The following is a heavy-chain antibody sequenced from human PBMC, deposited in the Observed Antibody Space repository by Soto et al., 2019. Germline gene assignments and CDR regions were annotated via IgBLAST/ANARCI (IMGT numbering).Heavy chain of an antibody. Sequence: ASVKVSCKASGYTFTSYYMHWVRQAPGQGLEWMGIINPSGGSTSYAQKFQGRVTMTRDTSTSTVYMELSSLRSEDTAVYYCARGGYPAPQSLYYFDYWGQGTLVTVSS. V-gene: IGHV1-46*03. CDR2: INPSGGST. J-gene: IGHJ4*02. CDR3: ARGGYPAPQSLYYFDY. D-gene: IGHD3-22*01. CDR1: GYTFTSYY.